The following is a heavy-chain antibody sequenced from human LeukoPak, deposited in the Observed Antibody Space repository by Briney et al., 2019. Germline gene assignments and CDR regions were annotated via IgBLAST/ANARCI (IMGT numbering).Heavy chain of an antibody. CDR1: RFTFSTYA. J-gene: IGHJ4*02. Sequence: GRSLRPSCALSRFTFSTYAMSCVRQAARNRRRWVSSIRRSRILIYDAESVNGRFTISRDNAKNSLYLQMDSLRADDTAVYYCARGEQQLVLSYFDCWGQGSLVTVCS. CDR2: IRRSRILI. D-gene: IGHD6-13*01. V-gene: IGHV3-21*03. CDR3: ARGEQQLVLSYFDC.